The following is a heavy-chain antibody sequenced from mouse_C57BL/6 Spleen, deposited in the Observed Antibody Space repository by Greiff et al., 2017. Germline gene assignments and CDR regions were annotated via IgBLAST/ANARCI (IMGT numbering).Heavy chain of an antibody. CDR3: ARKGPLLFDY. CDR1: GHTFTSYW. J-gene: IGHJ2*01. CDR2: IHPNSGST. D-gene: IGHD2-1*01. V-gene: IGHV1-64*01. Sequence: QVQLQQPGAELVKPGASVMLSCKASGHTFTSYWMHWVKQRPGQGLEWIGMIHPNSGSTNYNEKFKSKATLTVDKSSSAAYMQLSSLTSEDAAVYYGARKGPLLFDYWGQGTTLTVSS.